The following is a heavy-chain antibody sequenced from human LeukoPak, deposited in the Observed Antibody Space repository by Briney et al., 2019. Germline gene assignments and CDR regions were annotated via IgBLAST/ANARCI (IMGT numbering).Heavy chain of an antibody. Sequence: GGSLRLSCAASGFTFSTYAMSWVRKAPGKGLEWVSAISGSGGTTYYADSVKGRFTISRDNSKNTLYLQMNSLRAEDTAVYYCAKIAAVAASPYYCYGMDVWGQGTTVTVSS. D-gene: IGHD6-19*01. V-gene: IGHV3-23*01. CDR2: ISGSGGTT. CDR3: AKIAAVAASPYYCYGMDV. J-gene: IGHJ6*02. CDR1: GFTFSTYA.